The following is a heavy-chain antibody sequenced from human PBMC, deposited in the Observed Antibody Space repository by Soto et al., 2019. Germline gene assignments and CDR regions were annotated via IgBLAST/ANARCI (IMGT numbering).Heavy chain of an antibody. Sequence: QVQLVQSGAEVKKPGASVKVSCKASGYTFTNYYMHWVRQAPGQGLEWMGIISPSGGATYAQDFQDRVTLTRDTSTSPAYMELTGRTSKDAAVYFCARDRSSDWLTWLDPWGQGTLVTVSS. J-gene: IGHJ5*02. CDR1: GYTFTNYY. CDR2: ISPSGGA. CDR3: ARDRSSDWLTWLDP. D-gene: IGHD6-19*01. V-gene: IGHV1-46*01.